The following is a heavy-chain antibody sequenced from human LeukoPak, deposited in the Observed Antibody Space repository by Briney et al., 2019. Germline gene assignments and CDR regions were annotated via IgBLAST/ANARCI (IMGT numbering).Heavy chain of an antibody. CDR1: GFTFSSYW. V-gene: IGHV3-7*01. D-gene: IGHD6-19*01. CDR3: AKVAVAGRRVDY. Sequence: GGSLRLSCAASGFTFSSYWMSWVRQAPGKGLEWVATIRQDGSQKYYVDSVKGRFTISRDNSKNTLYLQMNSLRAEDTAVYYCAKVAVAGRRVDYWGQGTLVTVSS. CDR2: IRQDGSQK. J-gene: IGHJ4*02.